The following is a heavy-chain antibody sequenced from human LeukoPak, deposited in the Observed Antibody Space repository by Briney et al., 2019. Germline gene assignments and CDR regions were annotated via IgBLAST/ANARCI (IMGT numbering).Heavy chain of an antibody. J-gene: IGHJ6*02. CDR1: GYTFTSYY. CDR3: ARAYSVVPAAIDYYYGMDV. V-gene: IGHV1-46*01. CDR2: INPSGGST. Sequence: ASVKVSCKASGYTFTSYYMHWVRQAPGQGLEWMGIINPSGGSTSYAQKFQGRVTMTRDTSTSTVYMELSSLRSEDTAVYYCARAYSVVPAAIDYYYGMDVWGQGTTVTVSS. D-gene: IGHD2-2*01.